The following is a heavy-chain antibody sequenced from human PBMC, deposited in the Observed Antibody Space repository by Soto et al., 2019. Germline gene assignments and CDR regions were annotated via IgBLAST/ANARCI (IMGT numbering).Heavy chain of an antibody. V-gene: IGHV2-5*02. CDR1: GFSLNTNGVT. Sequence: GSGPTLVNPTQTLTLTCTFSGFSLNTNGVTVGWIRQPPGKALEWLALIYWDDNKRYSPSLKSRLTITKDTSKNQVVLTMTNMSPVDTATYFCARRPRLGSENYSKGFDYWGHGTLVTVSS. CDR2: IYWDDNK. J-gene: IGHJ4*01. CDR3: ARRPRLGSENYSKGFDY. D-gene: IGHD3-10*01.